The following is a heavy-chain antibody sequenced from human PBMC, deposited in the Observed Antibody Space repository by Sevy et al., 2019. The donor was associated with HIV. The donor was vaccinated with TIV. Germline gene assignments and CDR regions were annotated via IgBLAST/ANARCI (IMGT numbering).Heavy chain of an antibody. CDR3: AKSAGRGDYNQYFDY. V-gene: IGHV3-23*01. D-gene: IGHD3-9*01. CDR1: GFTFSSCA. Sequence: GESLKISCAASGFTFSSCAMSWVRQAPGKGLEWVSGISGSGGTTYYTDSLKGRFTISRDNSKNKLYLQMNSLRAEDTAVYYCAKSAGRGDYNQYFDYWGQGTLVTVSS. CDR2: ISGSGGTT. J-gene: IGHJ4*02.